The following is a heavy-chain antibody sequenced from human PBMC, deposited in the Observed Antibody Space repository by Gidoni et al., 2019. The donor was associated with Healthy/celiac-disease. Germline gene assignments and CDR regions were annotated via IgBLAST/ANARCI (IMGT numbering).Heavy chain of an antibody. D-gene: IGHD3-3*01. V-gene: IGHV4-39*01. CDR2: IYYSGST. J-gene: IGHJ5*02. CDR1: GGSISSSRYY. CDR3: ARGITIFGVVSLPYNWFDP. Sequence: QLQLQESGPGLVKPSETLSLPCTVSGGSISSSRYYWGWIRPPPGKGLEWIGSIYYSGSTYYNPSLKSRVTISVDTSKNQFSLKLSSVTAADTAVYYCARGITIFGVVSLPYNWFDPWGQGTLVTVSS.